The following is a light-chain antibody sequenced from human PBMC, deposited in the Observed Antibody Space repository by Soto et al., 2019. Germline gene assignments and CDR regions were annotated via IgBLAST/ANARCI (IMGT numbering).Light chain of an antibody. V-gene: IGKV1-9*01. J-gene: IGKJ1*01. Sequence: DIQLTQSPSFLSASVGDRVTITCRANQGISSNLAWYQQKPGKAPKLLIYAASTLQSGVPSRFSGSGSGTEFTLTISSLQPEDFATYYCQQSYSTPRTFGQGTKVDIK. CDR3: QQSYSTPRT. CDR2: AAS. CDR1: QGISSN.